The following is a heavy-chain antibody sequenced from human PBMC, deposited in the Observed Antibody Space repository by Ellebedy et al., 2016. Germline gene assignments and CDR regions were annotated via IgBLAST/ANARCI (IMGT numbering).Heavy chain of an antibody. V-gene: IGHV3-74*03. Sequence: GGSLRLSXEVSGFTFSAHWMHWVRRVPGKGLMWVSRISSDGGDTMYADSVRGRFSITRDNAKNTLYLQMDSLRAEDTAVYYCVRDGRTTADYVYHGMDVWGQGIMVTVSS. CDR1: GFTFSAHW. CDR2: ISSDGGDT. D-gene: IGHD1-1*01. CDR3: VRDGRTTADYVYHGMDV. J-gene: IGHJ6*02.